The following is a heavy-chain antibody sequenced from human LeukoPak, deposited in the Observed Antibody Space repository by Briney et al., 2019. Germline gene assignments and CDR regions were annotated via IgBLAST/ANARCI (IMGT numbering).Heavy chain of an antibody. CDR2: IRSRANSYAT. D-gene: IGHD5-12*01. Sequence: GGSLKLSCAASGFTFSGSAMHWVRQASGKGLKWVGRIRSRANSYATAYAASVKGRFTISRDDSKNTAYLQMNSLKTEDTAVYYCTRRIVATFGPPGDYWGQGTLVTVSS. CDR1: GFTFSGSA. J-gene: IGHJ4*02. V-gene: IGHV3-73*01. CDR3: TRRIVATFGPPGDY.